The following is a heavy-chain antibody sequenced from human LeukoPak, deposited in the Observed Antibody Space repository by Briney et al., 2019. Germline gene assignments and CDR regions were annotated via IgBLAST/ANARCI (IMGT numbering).Heavy chain of an antibody. CDR2: MNPNSGNT. V-gene: IGHV1-8*01. D-gene: IGHD6-6*01. Sequence: ASVKVSCKASGYTFTSYDINWVRQAPGQGLEWMGWMNPNSGNTGYAQKFQGRVTMTRNTSISTAYMELSSLRSEDTAVYYCARGSTRVIAAFNYWGQGTLVTVSS. J-gene: IGHJ4*02. CDR3: ARGSTRVIAAFNY. CDR1: GYTFTSYD.